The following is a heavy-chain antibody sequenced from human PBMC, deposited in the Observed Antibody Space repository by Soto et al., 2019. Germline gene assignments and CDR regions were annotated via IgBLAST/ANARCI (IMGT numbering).Heavy chain of an antibody. CDR2: IYYSGST. J-gene: IGHJ6*02. D-gene: IGHD3-3*01. CDR1: GGSISSGGYY. CDR3: ARYDFWSGYVPGMLDYYYGMDV. V-gene: IGHV4-31*03. Sequence: LSLTCTVSGGSISSGGYYWSWIRQHPGKGLEWIGYIYYSGSTYYNPSLKSRVTISVDTSKNQFSLKLSSVTAADTAVYYCARYDFWSGYVPGMLDYYYGMDVWGQGTTVTVSS.